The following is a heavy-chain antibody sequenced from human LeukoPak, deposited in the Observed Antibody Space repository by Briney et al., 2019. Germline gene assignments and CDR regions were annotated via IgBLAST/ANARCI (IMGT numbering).Heavy chain of an antibody. V-gene: IGHV3-7*01. J-gene: IGHJ4*02. Sequence: GGSLRLSCAASGFTFGSNWMTWVRQAPGRGLEWVANIKADGSEESYADSVKGRFTIPRDNAKNLVFLQMNSLRTEDTAVYYCARNTLSAAGDYWGQGTLVSVSS. CDR2: IKADGSEE. CDR3: ARNTLSAAGDY. D-gene: IGHD6-13*01. CDR1: GFTFGSNW.